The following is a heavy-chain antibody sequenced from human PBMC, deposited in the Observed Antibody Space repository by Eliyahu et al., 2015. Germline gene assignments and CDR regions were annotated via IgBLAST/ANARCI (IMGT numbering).Heavy chain of an antibody. J-gene: IGHJ6*03. V-gene: IGHV3-72*01. Sequence: EVHLVESGGGLVQPGGSLRLSCAASGFSFGAHYMDWVRQAPGKGLEWVGRIRNKANSYITEYAASVMGRFTISRDDSRNSLYLRMSSLKTEDTAVYFCVRGDYHQYYYYMDVWGKGTTVTVSS. D-gene: IGHD4/OR15-4a*01. CDR2: IRNKANSYIT. CDR3: VRGDYHQYYYYMDV. CDR1: GFSFGAHY.